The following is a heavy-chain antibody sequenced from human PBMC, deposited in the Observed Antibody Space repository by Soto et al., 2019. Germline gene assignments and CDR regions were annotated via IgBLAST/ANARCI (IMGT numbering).Heavy chain of an antibody. Sequence: GGSLRLSCAASGFTFSSYGMHWVRQAPGKGLQWVAVIWYDGSNKYYADSVKARFTISRDNSKTTLYLQMNSLRAEDTAVYYCVRDGNPSVGATTLAWFDPWGQGTLVTVSS. CDR1: GFTFSSYG. D-gene: IGHD1-26*01. V-gene: IGHV3-33*01. CDR2: IWYDGSNK. J-gene: IGHJ5*02. CDR3: VRDGNPSVGATTLAWFDP.